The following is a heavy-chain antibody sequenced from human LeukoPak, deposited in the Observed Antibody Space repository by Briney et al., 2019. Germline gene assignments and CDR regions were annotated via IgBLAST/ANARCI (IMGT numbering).Heavy chain of an antibody. J-gene: IGHJ3*02. CDR1: GGTFSSYA. V-gene: IGHV1-69*13. Sequence: SVKVSCKASGGTFSSYAISWVRQAPGRGLEWMGGIIPIFGTANYAQKFQGRVTITADESTSTAYMELSSLRSEDTAVYYCARLRFLEWLASAGAFDIWGQGTMVTVSS. CDR3: ARLRFLEWLASAGAFDI. D-gene: IGHD3-3*01. CDR2: IIPIFGTA.